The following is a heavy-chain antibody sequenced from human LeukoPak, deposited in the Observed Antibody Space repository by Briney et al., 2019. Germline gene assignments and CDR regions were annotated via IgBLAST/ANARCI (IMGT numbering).Heavy chain of an antibody. CDR3: TRFWGFSGYDYGVDY. CDR2: IRSKAYGGTT. J-gene: IGHJ4*02. Sequence: GGSLRLSCAASGFTFSSYGMSWVRQAPGKGLEWVGFIRSKAYGGTTEYAASVKGRFTISRDDSKSIAYLQMNSLKTEDTAVHYCTRFWGFSGYDYGVDYWGQGTLVTVSS. V-gene: IGHV3-49*04. D-gene: IGHD5-12*01. CDR1: GFTFSSYG.